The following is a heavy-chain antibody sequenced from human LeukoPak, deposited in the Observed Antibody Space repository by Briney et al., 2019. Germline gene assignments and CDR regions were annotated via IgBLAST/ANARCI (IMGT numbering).Heavy chain of an antibody. CDR1: GYTFTDYH. Sequence: ASVKVSCKASGYTFTDYHVHWVRQAPGQGLEWMGWINPNSGGTNYAQKFRGRVTMTRDTSISTAYMELSRLRSDDTAVYYCARGPYGSENYYDYWGRGTLATVSS. V-gene: IGHV1-2*02. CDR2: INPNSGGT. J-gene: IGHJ4*02. D-gene: IGHD3-10*01. CDR3: ARGPYGSENYYDY.